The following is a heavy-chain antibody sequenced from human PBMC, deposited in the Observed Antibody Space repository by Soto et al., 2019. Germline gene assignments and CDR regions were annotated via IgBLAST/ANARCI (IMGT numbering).Heavy chain of an antibody. J-gene: IGHJ4*02. CDR1: GFTFSSYG. CDR3: AKTYYYDSSGHSHYFDY. D-gene: IGHD3-22*01. V-gene: IGHV3-30*18. Sequence: GGSLRLSCAASGFTFSSYGMHWVRQAPGKGLEWVAVISYDGSNKYYADSVKGRFTISRDNSKNTLYLQMNSLRAEDTAVYYCAKTYYYDSSGHSHYFDYWGQGTLVTVSS. CDR2: ISYDGSNK.